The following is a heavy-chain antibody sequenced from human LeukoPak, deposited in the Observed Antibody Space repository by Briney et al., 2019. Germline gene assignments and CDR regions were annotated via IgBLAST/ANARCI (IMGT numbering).Heavy chain of an antibody. D-gene: IGHD3-22*01. CDR3: AKLLYYYDSSQPY. V-gene: IGHV3-30*09. CDR2: ISYDGSNK. J-gene: IGHJ4*02. Sequence: GGSLRLSCAASGFTFSSYAMHWVRQAPGKGLEWVAVISYDGSNKYYADSVKGRFAISRDNSKNTLYLQMNSLRAEDTAVYYCAKLLYYYDSSQPYWGQGTLVTVSS. CDR1: GFTFSSYA.